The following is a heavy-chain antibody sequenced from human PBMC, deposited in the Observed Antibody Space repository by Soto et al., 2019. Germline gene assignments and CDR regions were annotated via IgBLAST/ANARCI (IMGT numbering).Heavy chain of an antibody. Sequence: QVKLVQSGAEVKTPGSSVKVSCKASGGTFSSYTISWVRQAPGQGLEWMGRIIPILGIAKYAQKFQGRVTSTADKATSTAYMELSSLRSEDTAVYYCASRAVAEVAFDIWGQGTMVTVSS. J-gene: IGHJ3*02. D-gene: IGHD6-19*01. CDR3: ASRAVAEVAFDI. CDR1: GGTFSSYT. V-gene: IGHV1-69*02. CDR2: IIPILGIA.